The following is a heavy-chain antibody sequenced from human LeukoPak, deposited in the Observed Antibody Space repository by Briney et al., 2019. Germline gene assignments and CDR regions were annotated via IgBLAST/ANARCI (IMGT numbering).Heavy chain of an antibody. CDR1: GFTFSSYW. CDR2: IKQDGSEK. CDR3: ARDGSGATDAFDI. Sequence: GGSLRLSCAASGFTFSSYWMSWVRQAPGKGLEWVANIKQDGSEKYYVDSVKGRFTISRDNAKNSLYLQMNSLRAEDTAVYYCARDGSGATDAFDIWGQGTMVTVSS. D-gene: IGHD1-26*01. J-gene: IGHJ3*02. V-gene: IGHV3-7*01.